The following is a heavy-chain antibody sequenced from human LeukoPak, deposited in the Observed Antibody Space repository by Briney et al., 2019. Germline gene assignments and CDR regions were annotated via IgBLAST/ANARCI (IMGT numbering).Heavy chain of an antibody. V-gene: IGHV3-23*01. CDR3: AMGNGPTVQWLGRLDY. CDR1: GFTFSSYA. J-gene: IGHJ4*02. CDR2: ISGSGGST. D-gene: IGHD6-19*01. Sequence: GGSLRLSCAASGFTFSSYAMSWVRQAPGKGLEWVSAISGSGGSTYYADSVKGRFTISRDNSKNTLYLQMNSLRAEDTAVYYCAMGNGPTVQWLGRLDYWGQGTLVTVSS.